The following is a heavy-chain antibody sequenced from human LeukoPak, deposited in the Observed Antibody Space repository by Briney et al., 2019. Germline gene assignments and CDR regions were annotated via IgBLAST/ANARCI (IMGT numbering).Heavy chain of an antibody. CDR3: ARDHCSTSCYPGAFDT. V-gene: IGHV3-66*02. J-gene: IGHJ3*02. CDR2: IYSGGRT. CDR1: GFTGGSEG. Sequence: GESLRLSCAASGFTGGSEGMSGVLQAPGDVLEWVSVIYSGGRTHYADSVKGRFTISRDNSKNTVYLQMNSLRAEDTALYYCARDHCSTSCYPGAFDTWGQGTMVTVSS. D-gene: IGHD2-2*01.